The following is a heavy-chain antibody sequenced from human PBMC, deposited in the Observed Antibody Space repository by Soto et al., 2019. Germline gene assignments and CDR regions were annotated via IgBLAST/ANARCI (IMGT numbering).Heavy chain of an antibody. CDR2: IKSKPDGGTT. D-gene: IGHD2-8*01. CDR1: GFTFSNAW. J-gene: IGHJ4*02. V-gene: IGHV3-15*01. CDR3: TTDRLPLYDY. Sequence: EVQLVESGGGLVKPGGSLRLSCAASGFTFSNAWMSWFRQAPGQGLEWVGRIKSKPDGGTTDYAALVTGRFTISRADSKNTLRLQMNSLKTEDTAVYYCTTDRLPLYDYWGQGPLVTVSS.